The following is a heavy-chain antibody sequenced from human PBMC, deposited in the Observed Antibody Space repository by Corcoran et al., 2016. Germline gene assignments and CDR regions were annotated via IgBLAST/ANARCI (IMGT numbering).Heavy chain of an antibody. CDR1: GFTFSNAW. J-gene: IGHJ6*02. CDR2: IKSKTDGGTT. Sequence: EVQLVESGGGLVKPGGSLRLSCAASGFTFSNAWMNWVRQAPGKGLEWVGRIKSKTDGGTTDYAAHVKGRFTISRDDSKNTLYLQMNSLKTEDTAVYYCTTPDVDIEDYYYYGMDVWGQGTTVTVSS. D-gene: IGHD5-12*01. CDR3: TTPDVDIEDYYYYGMDV. V-gene: IGHV3-15*07.